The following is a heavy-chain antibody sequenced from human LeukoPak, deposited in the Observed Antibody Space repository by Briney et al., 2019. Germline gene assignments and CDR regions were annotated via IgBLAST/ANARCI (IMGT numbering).Heavy chain of an antibody. CDR2: IDWDDDK. V-gene: IGHV2-70*11. J-gene: IGHJ6*03. Sequence: ESGPALVKPTQTLTLTCSFSGVSLSTDGMCVSWIRQPPGKALEWLARIDWDDDKYYSTSLKTRLTISKDTSKNQVVLTMTNMDPVDTATYFCARSLGYYYYYMDVWGKGTTVTVSS. CDR3: ARSLGYYYYYMDV. CDR1: GVSLSTDGMC.